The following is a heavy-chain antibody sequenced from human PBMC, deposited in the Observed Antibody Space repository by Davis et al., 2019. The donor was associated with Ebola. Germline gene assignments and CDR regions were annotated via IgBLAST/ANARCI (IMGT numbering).Heavy chain of an antibody. Sequence: SETLSFTCAVYGGSFSGYYWSWIRQPPGKGLEWIGEINHSGSTNYNPSLKSRVTISVDTSKNQFSLKLSSVTAADTAVYYCARGPMIVVVIASTDDAFDIWGQGTMVTVSS. CDR3: ARGPMIVVVIASTDDAFDI. V-gene: IGHV4-34*01. CDR1: GGSFSGYY. J-gene: IGHJ3*02. D-gene: IGHD3-22*01. CDR2: INHSGST.